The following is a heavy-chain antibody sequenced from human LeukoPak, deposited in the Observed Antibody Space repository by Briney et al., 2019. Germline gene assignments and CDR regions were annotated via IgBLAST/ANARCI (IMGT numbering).Heavy chain of an antibody. CDR2: ISGSGGST. Sequence: GGPLRLSCAASGFTFSSYAMSWVRQAPGKGLEWVSAISGSGGSTYYADSVKGRFTISRDNSKNTLYLQMNSLRAEDTAVYYCAKDFPDYDFWSGYSYYYYGMDVWGQGTTVTVSS. CDR1: GFTFSSYA. J-gene: IGHJ6*02. V-gene: IGHV3-23*01. D-gene: IGHD3-3*01. CDR3: AKDFPDYDFWSGYSYYYYGMDV.